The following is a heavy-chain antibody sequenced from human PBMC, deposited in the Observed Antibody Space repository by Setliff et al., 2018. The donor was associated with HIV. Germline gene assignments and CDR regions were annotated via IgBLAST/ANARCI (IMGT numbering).Heavy chain of an antibody. CDR2: ISYSGST. V-gene: IGHV4-31*03. CDR3: ARRGPHGPDLGYKAEGIDP. Sequence: SETLSLTCTVSGGSISSGEYYWNWIRQHPGKGLGWIGYISYSGSTYYNPSLKSRPAISVDTSKNQFSLKLSSVTAADTAVYYCARRGPHGPDLGYKAEGIDPWGQGVLVTVSS. D-gene: IGHD3-16*01. CDR1: GGSISSGEYY. J-gene: IGHJ5*02.